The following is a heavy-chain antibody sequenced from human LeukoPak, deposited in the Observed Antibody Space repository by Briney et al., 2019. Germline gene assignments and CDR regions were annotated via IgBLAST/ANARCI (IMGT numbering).Heavy chain of an antibody. J-gene: IGHJ6*02. CDR2: IYSGGST. Sequence: PGGSLRLSCAASGFTASSNYMSWVRQAPGKGLEWVSVIYSGGSTYYADSVKGRFTISRDNSKNTLYLQMNSLRAEDTAVYYCARDALGLSRNYYYGMDVWGQGTTVTVSS. V-gene: IGHV3-66*01. CDR1: GFTASSNY. D-gene: IGHD3-16*01. CDR3: ARDALGLSRNYYYGMDV.